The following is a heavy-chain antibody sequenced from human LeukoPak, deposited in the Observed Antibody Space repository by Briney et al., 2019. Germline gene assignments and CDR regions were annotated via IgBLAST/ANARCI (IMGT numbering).Heavy chain of an antibody. Sequence: PGGSLRLSCAASGFTFSSYEMNWVRQAPGKGLEWVSYISSGRTIYYADSVKGRFTISRDNAKNSLYLQMNRLRAEDTAVYYCARLYSSSSGKAFDIWGQGTMVTVSS. CDR3: ARLYSSSSGKAFDI. V-gene: IGHV3-48*03. J-gene: IGHJ3*02. CDR2: ISSGRTI. D-gene: IGHD6-6*01. CDR1: GFTFSSYE.